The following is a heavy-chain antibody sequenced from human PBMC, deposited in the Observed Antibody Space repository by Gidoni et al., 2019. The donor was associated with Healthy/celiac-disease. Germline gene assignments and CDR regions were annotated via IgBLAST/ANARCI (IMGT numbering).Heavy chain of an antibody. CDR3: ARAKSGYSYGWVEWYFDL. D-gene: IGHD5-18*01. CDR1: GFTFSSYD. J-gene: IGHJ2*01. Sequence: EVQLVESGGGLVQPGGSLRLSCAASGFTFSSYDMHWVRQATGKGLEWVSAIGTAGDPYYPGSVKGRFTISRENAKNSLYLQMNSLRAGDTAVYYCARAKSGYSYGWVEWYFDLWGRGTLVTVSS. V-gene: IGHV3-13*05. CDR2: IGTAGDP.